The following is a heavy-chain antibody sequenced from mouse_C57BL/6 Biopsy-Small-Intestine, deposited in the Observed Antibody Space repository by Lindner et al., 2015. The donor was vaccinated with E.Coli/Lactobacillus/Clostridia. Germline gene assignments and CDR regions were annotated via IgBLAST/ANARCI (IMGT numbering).Heavy chain of an antibody. J-gene: IGHJ4*01. V-gene: IGHV1-72*04. CDR3: ARISSPMIFSWGSSGWLDP. D-gene: IGHD2-3*01. Sequence: SVKVSCKASGYTFTGHYIHWVRQAPGQGLEWMGWINPNSGGTKSSQKFQGRVTLTRDTSITTAYMEMSGLTSDDTAVYFCARISSPMIFSWGSSGWLDPWGQGTLVTVSS. CDR1: GYTFTGHY. CDR2: INPNSGGT.